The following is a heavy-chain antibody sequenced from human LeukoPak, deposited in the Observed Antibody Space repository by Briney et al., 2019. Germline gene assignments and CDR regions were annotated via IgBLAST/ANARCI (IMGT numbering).Heavy chain of an antibody. CDR1: GFTFSSYT. V-gene: IGHV3-30*04. CDR2: MSYDGNHK. J-gene: IGHJ4*02. CDR3: ARDVGGYAFDY. D-gene: IGHD5-12*01. Sequence: PGRSLRLSCVASGFTFSSYTMHWVRQAPGKGLEWVAVMSYDGNHKFHADSVKGRFTISRDNSKNTVYLQVNSLRAEDTAIYYCARDVGGYAFDYWGQGTLVTVSS.